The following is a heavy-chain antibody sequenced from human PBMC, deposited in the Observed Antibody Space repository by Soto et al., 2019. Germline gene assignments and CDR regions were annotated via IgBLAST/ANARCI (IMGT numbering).Heavy chain of an antibody. D-gene: IGHD3-10*01. CDR2: IYHSGST. CDR3: ARDRPYGSGEFDY. Sequence: SETLSLTCAVSGGSISSGGYSWIWIRQPPGKGLEWIGYIYHSGSTYYSPSLKSRVTISVDRSKNQFSLKLSSVTAADTAVYYCARDRPYGSGEFDYWGQGTLVTVSS. J-gene: IGHJ4*02. V-gene: IGHV4-30-2*01. CDR1: GGSISSGGYS.